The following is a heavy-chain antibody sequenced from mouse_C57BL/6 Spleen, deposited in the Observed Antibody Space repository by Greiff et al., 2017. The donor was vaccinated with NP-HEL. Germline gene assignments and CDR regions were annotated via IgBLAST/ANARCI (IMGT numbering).Heavy chain of an antibody. CDR2: IDPENGDT. CDR3: TTERNYDEIAY. Sequence: EVQLQQSGAELVRPGASVKLSCTASGFNIKDDYMHWVKQRPEQGLEWIGWIDPENGDTEYASKFQGKATITADTSSNTAYLQLSSLTSEDTAVYHCTTERNYDEIAYWGQGTLVTVSA. CDR1: GFNIKDDY. D-gene: IGHD2-4*01. V-gene: IGHV14-4*01. J-gene: IGHJ3*01.